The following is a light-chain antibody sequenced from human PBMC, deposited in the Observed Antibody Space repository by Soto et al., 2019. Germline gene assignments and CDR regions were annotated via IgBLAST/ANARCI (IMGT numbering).Light chain of an antibody. Sequence: EIVLTQSPGTLSLSPGERATLSCRASQSVSSSYLAWYQQKPGQAPRLLIYGAASRATGIPDRFSGSGYGTHFTLSISRLEPEDFAVYYCQQYGSSLFGPGTKVDIK. CDR2: GAA. V-gene: IGKV3-20*01. CDR3: QQYGSSL. J-gene: IGKJ3*01. CDR1: QSVSSSY.